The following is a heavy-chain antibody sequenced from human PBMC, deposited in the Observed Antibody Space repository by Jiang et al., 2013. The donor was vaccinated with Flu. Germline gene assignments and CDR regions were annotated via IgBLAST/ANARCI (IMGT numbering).Heavy chain of an antibody. J-gene: IGHJ6*02. CDR1: GDSVSSNSAA. CDR2: TYYRSKFYT. Sequence: SQTLSLTCAISGDSVSSNSAAWSWIRQSPSRGLEWLGRTYYRSKFYTDYAVSVKGRITINADTSKNQFSLQLNSVTPEDTAVYYCARRSYGGGMDVWGQGTTVTVSS. V-gene: IGHV6-1*01. D-gene: IGHD3-10*01. CDR3: ARRSYGGGMDV.